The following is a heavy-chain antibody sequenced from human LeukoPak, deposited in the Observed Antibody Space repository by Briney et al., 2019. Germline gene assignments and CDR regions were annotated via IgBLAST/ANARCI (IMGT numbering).Heavy chain of an antibody. CDR1: GLTFSTYW. V-gene: IGHV3-7*03. D-gene: IGHD1-7*01. J-gene: IGHJ4*02. CDR2: IRQDGSEK. Sequence: GGSLRLSCAASGLTFSTYWKSWVRQAPRKRLGWVANIRQDGSEKFFVDSVKDRFTISRDNAKNSLDLQMDSLRAEDTAIYYGARNDNWNFKFDYWGQGALVIVSS. CDR3: ARNDNWNFKFDY.